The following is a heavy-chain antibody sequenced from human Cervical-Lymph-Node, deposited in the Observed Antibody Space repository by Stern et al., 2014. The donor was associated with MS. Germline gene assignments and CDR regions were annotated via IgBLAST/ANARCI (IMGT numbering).Heavy chain of an antibody. V-gene: IGHV3-74*01. D-gene: IGHD3-16*01. Sequence: EVQLVESGGALVQPGGSLRLSCAASGFSFSNYWMHWVRQAPGKGLEWVSRINTDGSDTTLADSVKGRFTVSRDNAKNTLYLQMNSLRAEDTAVYYCARDLALAYDYWGQGTLVTVSS. CDR3: ARDLALAYDY. CDR2: INTDGSDT. CDR1: GFSFSNYW. J-gene: IGHJ4*02.